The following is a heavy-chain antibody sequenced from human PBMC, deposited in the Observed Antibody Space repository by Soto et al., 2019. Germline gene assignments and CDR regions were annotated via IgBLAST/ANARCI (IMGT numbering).Heavy chain of an antibody. J-gene: IGHJ4*02. V-gene: IGHV4-34*01. CDR3: ARGGGSGWYIDY. D-gene: IGHD6-19*01. CDR1: GGSFSGYY. CDR2: INHSGST. Sequence: SETLSLTCAVYGGSFSGYYWSWIRQPPGKGLEWIGEINHSGSTDCNPSLKSRVTISVDTSKNQFSLKLSSVTAADTAVYYCARGGGSGWYIDYWGQGTLVTVPQ.